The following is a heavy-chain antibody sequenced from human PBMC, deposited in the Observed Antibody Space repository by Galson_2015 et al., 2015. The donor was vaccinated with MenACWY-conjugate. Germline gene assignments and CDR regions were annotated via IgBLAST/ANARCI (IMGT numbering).Heavy chain of an antibody. CDR3: ARISRLEVGGVDPHN. V-gene: IGHV3-74*01. Sequence: AMRLSCAASGFTFISSWMNWFRQASGTGLVWVSRINSDGRDTTYAHDVQGRFYISRDNAKNTVCLQMNSLTVDDTAVYYCARISRLEVGGVDPHNWGQGTLVTVSS. CDR2: INSDGRDT. CDR1: GFTFISSW. D-gene: IGHD6-19*01. J-gene: IGHJ4*02.